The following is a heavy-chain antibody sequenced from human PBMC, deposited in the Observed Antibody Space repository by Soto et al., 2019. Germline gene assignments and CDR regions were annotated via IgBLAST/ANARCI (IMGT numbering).Heavy chain of an antibody. J-gene: IGHJ5*02. CDR1: GGTFSSYA. CDR2: IIPIFGTA. V-gene: IGHV1-69*01. CDR3: ARKASVAGIPGWFDP. Sequence: QVQLVQSGAEVKKPGSSVKVSCKASGGTFSSYAISWVRQAPGQGLEWLGGIIPIFGTANYAQKFQGRVTITADESKSTAYMELSSLRSEDTAVYYCARKASVAGIPGWFDPWGQGTLVTVSS. D-gene: IGHD6-19*01.